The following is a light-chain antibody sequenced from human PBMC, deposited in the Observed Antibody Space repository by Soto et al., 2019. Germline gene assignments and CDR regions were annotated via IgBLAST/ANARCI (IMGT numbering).Light chain of an antibody. CDR2: INSDGSH. CDR1: SGHSRDA. J-gene: IGLJ2*01. Sequence: QSVLTQSPSASASLGASVKLTCTLSSGHSRDAIAWHQQQPEKGPRYLMKINSDGSHTKGDGIPDRFSGSGSGAERNLTISGLQSEDEADYYWQTWDTGTVVFGGGTKLTVL. CDR3: QTWDTGTVV. V-gene: IGLV4-69*01.